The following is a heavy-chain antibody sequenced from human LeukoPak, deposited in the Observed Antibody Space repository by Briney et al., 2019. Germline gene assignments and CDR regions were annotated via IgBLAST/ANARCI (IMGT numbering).Heavy chain of an antibody. V-gene: IGHV3-7*01. J-gene: IGHJ4*02. CDR1: GFTFSTYA. CDR2: IKQDGSEK. D-gene: IGHD3-10*01. Sequence: PGGSLRLSCAASGFTFSTYAMSWVRQAPGKGLEWVANIKQDGSEKYYVDSVKGRFTISRDNAKNSLYLQMNSLRAEDTAVYYCAREPPLVGVIMFGTDYWGQGTLVTVSS. CDR3: AREPPLVGVIMFGTDY.